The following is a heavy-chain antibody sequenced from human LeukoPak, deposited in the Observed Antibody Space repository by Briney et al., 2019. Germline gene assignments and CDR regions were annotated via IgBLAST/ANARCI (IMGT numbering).Heavy chain of an antibody. D-gene: IGHD3-16*01. CDR3: ARITGGFGFDP. CDR1: GGTFSSYT. J-gene: IGHJ5*02. Sequence: VASVKVSCKASGGTFSSYTISWVRQAPGQGLEWMGRIIPILGIANYAQKFQGRVTITADKSTSTAYMELSSLISEDTAVYYCARITGGFGFDPWGQGTLVTVSS. V-gene: IGHV1-69*02. CDR2: IIPILGIA.